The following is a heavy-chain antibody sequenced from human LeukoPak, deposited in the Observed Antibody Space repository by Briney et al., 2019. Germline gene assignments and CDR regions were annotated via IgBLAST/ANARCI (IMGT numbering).Heavy chain of an antibody. CDR1: GYTFTSYG. CDR2: IGAYNGNT. D-gene: IGHD3-3*01. CDR3: ARNIYDFWSGYTYHYYYYGMDV. V-gene: IGHV1-18*01. Sequence: ASVKISCKASGYTFTSYGISWVRQAPGQGLEWMGWIGAYNGNTNYAQKLQGRVTMTTDTSTSTAYMELRSLRSDDTAVYYCARNIYDFWSGYTYHYYYYGMDVWGQGTTVTVSS. J-gene: IGHJ6*02.